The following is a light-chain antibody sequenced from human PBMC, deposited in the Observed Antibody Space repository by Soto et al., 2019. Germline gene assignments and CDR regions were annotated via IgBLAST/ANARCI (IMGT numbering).Light chain of an antibody. V-gene: IGLV2-14*01. CDR3: SSYTSSYTYV. Sequence: QSALTQPASVSGSPGQSITISCTGTSSDVGGYNYVSWYQRLPGKAPKLMIYEVSNRPSGVSNRFSGSKSGNTASLTISGLQAEDEADYYCSSYTSSYTYVFGTGAKVTVL. J-gene: IGLJ1*01. CDR1: SSDVGGYNY. CDR2: EVS.